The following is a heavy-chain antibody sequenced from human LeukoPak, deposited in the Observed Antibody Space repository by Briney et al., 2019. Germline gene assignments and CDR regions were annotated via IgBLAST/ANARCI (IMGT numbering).Heavy chain of an antibody. Sequence: GGSLRLSCAASGFTFSSYGMSGVRQAPGKGLEWVAAISGSGGSTYYADSVKSRFTTSRDNSKHTLYLQMNSLRAEDTAVYYCAKGMGYLQFDYWGQGTLVTVSS. CDR2: ISGSGGST. CDR1: GFTFSSYG. J-gene: IGHJ4*02. CDR3: AKGMGYLQFDY. D-gene: IGHD1-1*01. V-gene: IGHV3-23*01.